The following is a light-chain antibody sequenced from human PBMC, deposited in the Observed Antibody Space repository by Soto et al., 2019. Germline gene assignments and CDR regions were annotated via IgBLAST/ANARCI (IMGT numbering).Light chain of an antibody. CDR3: QQYYSTPWT. J-gene: IGKJ1*01. Sequence: EIVLTQSPATLSLSPWERATLSCRASQSVSSNLAWYQQKPGQAPRLLIFDAYNRATGIPGRFSGSGSGTDFTLTINSLQPEDVAVYYCQQYYSTPWTFGQGTKVDIK. CDR2: DAY. CDR1: QSVSSN. V-gene: IGKV3-11*01.